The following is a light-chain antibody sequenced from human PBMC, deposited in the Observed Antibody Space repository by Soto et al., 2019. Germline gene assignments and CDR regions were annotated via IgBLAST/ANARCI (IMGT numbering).Light chain of an antibody. CDR2: LGS. V-gene: IGKV2-28*01. Sequence: QSPLSLPVTPRAPASISCRSSHTLLHSNGYNYLDWYLQKPGQPPQLLIYLGSNRASGVPDRFSGSGSGTDFTLKISRVEAEDVGVYYCMQALQTPITFGQGTRLEI. CDR3: MQALQTPIT. J-gene: IGKJ5*01. CDR1: HTLLHSNGYNY.